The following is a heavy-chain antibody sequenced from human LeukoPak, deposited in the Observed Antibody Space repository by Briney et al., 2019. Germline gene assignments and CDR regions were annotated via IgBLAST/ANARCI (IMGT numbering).Heavy chain of an antibody. CDR1: GGSISSSSYY. Sequence: SETLSLTCTVCGGSISSSSYYWGWIRQPPGKGLEWIGSIYYSGSTYYNPSLKSRVTISVDTSKNHFSLKLSSVTAADTAVYYCASTKLRFLEWLRFDPWGQGTLVTVSS. CDR2: IYYSGST. V-gene: IGHV4-39*02. J-gene: IGHJ5*02. D-gene: IGHD3-3*01. CDR3: ASTKLRFLEWLRFDP.